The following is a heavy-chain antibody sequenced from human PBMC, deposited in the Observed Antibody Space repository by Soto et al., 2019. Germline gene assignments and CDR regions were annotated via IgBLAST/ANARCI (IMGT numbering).Heavy chain of an antibody. CDR1: GGSISSGGYY. J-gene: IGHJ4*02. Sequence: SLTCTVSGGSISSGGYYWSWIRQHPGKGLEWIGYIYYSGSTYYNPSLKSRVTISVDTSKNQFSLKLSSVTAADTAVYYCARANYFESSGPFDYWGPGTLVPSPQ. CDR2: IYYSGST. V-gene: IGHV4-31*03. CDR3: ARANYFESSGPFDY. D-gene: IGHD3-22*01.